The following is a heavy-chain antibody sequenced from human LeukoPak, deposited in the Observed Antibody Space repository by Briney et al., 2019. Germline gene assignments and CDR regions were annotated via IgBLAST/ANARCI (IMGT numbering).Heavy chain of an antibody. D-gene: IGHD2-15*01. CDR1: GFTFDDYA. CDR3: AKGDCSGGSCYPDY. J-gene: IGHJ4*02. CDR2: ISWNSGSI. V-gene: IGHV3-9*01. Sequence: GGSLRLSCAASGFTFDDYAMHWVRQAPGKGLEWVSGISWNSGSIGYADSVKGRFTISRDNAKNSLYLQMNSLRAEDTALYYCAKGDCSGGSCYPDYWGQGTLVTVSS.